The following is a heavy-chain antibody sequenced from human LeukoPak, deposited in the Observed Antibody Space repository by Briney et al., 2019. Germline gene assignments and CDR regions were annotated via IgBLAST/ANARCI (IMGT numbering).Heavy chain of an antibody. CDR1: GYTFTGYY. J-gene: IGHJ4*02. CDR3: ARLLWFGELSDY. V-gene: IGHV1-2*02. D-gene: IGHD3-10*01. CDR2: IHPNSGGT. Sequence: GASVKVSCKASGYTFTGYYIHWVRQGPGQGFAWMGWIHPNSGGTNYAQKFQGRVTMTRDTSISTAYMELSRLRSDDTAVYYCARLLWFGELSDYRGQGTLVTVSS.